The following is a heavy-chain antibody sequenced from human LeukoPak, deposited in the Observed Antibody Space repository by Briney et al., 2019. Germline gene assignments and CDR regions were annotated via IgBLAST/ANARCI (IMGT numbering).Heavy chain of an antibody. J-gene: IGHJ4*02. CDR2: INHSGST. D-gene: IGHD5-12*01. Sequence: SETLSLTCAVYGGSFSGYYWSWIRQPPGKGLEWIGEINHSGSTNYNPSLKSRGTISVDTSKNQFSLKLSSVTAADTAVYYCARAPRGTVATKGGYFDYWGQGTLVTVSS. V-gene: IGHV4-34*01. CDR1: GGSFSGYY. CDR3: ARAPRGTVATKGGYFDY.